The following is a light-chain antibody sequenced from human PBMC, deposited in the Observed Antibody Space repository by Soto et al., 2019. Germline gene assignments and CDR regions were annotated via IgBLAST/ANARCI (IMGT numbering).Light chain of an antibody. V-gene: IGKV3-15*01. J-gene: IGKJ4*02. CDR1: HSVSSS. Sequence: EIVMTQSPATLSVSPGERATLSCRASHSVSSSLAWYQQKPGQAPRLLIYGASTRATGLPARFSGSGSGTEFTLTISSLQSEDVAVYYCQHYTKWPLTFGGGTKVEIK. CDR2: GAS. CDR3: QHYTKWPLT.